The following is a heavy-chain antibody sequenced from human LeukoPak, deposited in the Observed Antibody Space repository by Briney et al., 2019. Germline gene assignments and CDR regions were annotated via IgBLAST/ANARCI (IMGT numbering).Heavy chain of an antibody. D-gene: IGHD2-2*01. CDR1: GFTFSGYT. CDR2: ISNSSTYI. V-gene: IGHV3-21*01. Sequence: GGSLRLSCAASGFTFSGYTMTWVRQAPGKGLEWVSSISNSSTYIYYADSVKGRFTISRDNVQNSLYLQMNSLRAEDTAVYYCARWVCSSTSCYYFDYWGQGTLVVVSS. J-gene: IGHJ4*02. CDR3: ARWVCSSTSCYYFDY.